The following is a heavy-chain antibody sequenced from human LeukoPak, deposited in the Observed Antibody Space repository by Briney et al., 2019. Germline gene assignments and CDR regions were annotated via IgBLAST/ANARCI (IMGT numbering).Heavy chain of an antibody. CDR2: IIPIFGTA. V-gene: IGHV1-69*13. Sequence: ASVKVSCKASGGTFSSYAISWVRQAPGQGLEWMGGIIPIFGTANYAQKFQGRVTITADESTSTAYMELSSLRSEDTAVYYCASPRATYYYYYYMDVWGKGTTVTVSS. J-gene: IGHJ6*03. CDR3: ASPRATYYYYYYMDV. CDR1: GGTFSSYA.